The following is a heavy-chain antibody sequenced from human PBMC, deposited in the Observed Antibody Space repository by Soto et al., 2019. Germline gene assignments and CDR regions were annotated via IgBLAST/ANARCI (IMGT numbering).Heavy chain of an antibody. CDR3: ASGYCSGGSCYYYKGMDV. V-gene: IGHV6-1*01. J-gene: IGHJ6*02. CDR2: TYYRSKWYN. CDR1: GDSVSSNSAA. D-gene: IGHD2-15*01. Sequence: PSQTLSLTCAISGDSVSSNSAAWNWIRQSPSRGLEWLGRTYYRSKWYNDYAVSVKSRITINPDTSKNQFSLQLNSVTPEDTAVYYCASGYCSGGSCYYYKGMDVWGQGTTVTVSS.